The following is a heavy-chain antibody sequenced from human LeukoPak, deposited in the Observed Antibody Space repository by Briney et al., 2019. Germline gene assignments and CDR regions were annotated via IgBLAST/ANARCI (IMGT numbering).Heavy chain of an antibody. CDR2: IIPIFGTA. V-gene: IGHV1-69*13. Sequence: SVKVSCKASGGTFSSYAISWVRQAPGQGLEWMGGIIPIFGTANYAQKFQGRVTITADESTSTAYMELSSLRSEDTAVYYCAREDSSGYYVFDYWGQGTLVTVSS. D-gene: IGHD3-22*01. J-gene: IGHJ4*02. CDR1: GGTFSSYA. CDR3: AREDSSGYYVFDY.